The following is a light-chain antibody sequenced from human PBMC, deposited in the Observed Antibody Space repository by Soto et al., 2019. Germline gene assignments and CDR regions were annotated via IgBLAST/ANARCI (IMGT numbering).Light chain of an antibody. CDR3: QQRRNWPPYT. V-gene: IGKV3-11*01. CDR2: DAS. J-gene: IGKJ2*01. CDR1: QSVSSY. Sequence: EIVLTQSPATLSLSPGERATLSCRASQSVSSYLAWYQQKPGQAPRLLIYDASNRATGIPARFSGSGSGTDFTLNISSLEPEDFAVYYCQQRRNWPPYTFGQGTKLEIK.